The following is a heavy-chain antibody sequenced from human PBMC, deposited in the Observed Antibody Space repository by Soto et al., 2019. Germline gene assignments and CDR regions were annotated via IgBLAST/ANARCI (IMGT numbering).Heavy chain of an antibody. Sequence: QLQLQESGPGLVKPSETLSLTCTVSGGSISSSSYYWGWIRQPPGKGLEWIGSTYYSGSTYYNPSLKSRVTISVDASTNQFSLKLSSVTAADTAVYYCARHTPAISISDHWGQGTLVTVSS. J-gene: IGHJ4*02. CDR1: GGSISSSSYY. CDR3: ARHTPAISISDH. D-gene: IGHD2-15*01. CDR2: TYYSGST. V-gene: IGHV4-39*01.